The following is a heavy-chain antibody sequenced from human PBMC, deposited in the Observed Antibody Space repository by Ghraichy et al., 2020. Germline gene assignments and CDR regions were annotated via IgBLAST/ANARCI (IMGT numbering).Heavy chain of an antibody. D-gene: IGHD3-22*01. Sequence: GGSLRLSCAASGFTFSSYAMSWVRQAPGKGLEWVSAISGSGGSTYYADSVKGRFTISRDNSKNTLYLQMNSLRAEDTAVYYCAKGASDKVVVVLYFDYWGQGTLVTVSS. CDR1: GFTFSSYA. V-gene: IGHV3-23*01. CDR2: ISGSGGST. CDR3: AKGASDKVVVVLYFDY. J-gene: IGHJ4*02.